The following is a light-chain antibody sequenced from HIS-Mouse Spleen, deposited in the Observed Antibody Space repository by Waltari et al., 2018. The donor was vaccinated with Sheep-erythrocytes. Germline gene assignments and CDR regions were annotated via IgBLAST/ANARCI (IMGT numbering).Light chain of an antibody. CDR2: AAS. J-gene: IGKJ3*01. Sequence: DLQMTQSPSSLSASVGDRVTITCRASPSIISYLNWYQQKPGKAPKLLIYAASSMQSGVPSRFSGSGSGTDFTLTISSLQPEDFATYYCQQSYSTPQFTFGPGTKVDIK. CDR1: PSIISY. V-gene: IGKV1-39*01. CDR3: QQSYSTPQFT.